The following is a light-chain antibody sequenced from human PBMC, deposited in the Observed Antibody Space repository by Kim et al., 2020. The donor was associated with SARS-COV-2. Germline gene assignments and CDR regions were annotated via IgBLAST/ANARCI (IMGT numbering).Light chain of an antibody. CDR1: SGNIASNY. CDR3: QSYDDSGWV. J-gene: IGLJ3*02. CDR2: EDN. V-gene: IGLV6-57*01. Sequence: GKTVTISCTRSSGNIASNYVKWYQLRPGRSPTTVIYEDNRRLSGVPDRFSGSIDGSSNSASLTISGLKPEDEADYYCQSYDDSGWVFGGGTKLTVL.